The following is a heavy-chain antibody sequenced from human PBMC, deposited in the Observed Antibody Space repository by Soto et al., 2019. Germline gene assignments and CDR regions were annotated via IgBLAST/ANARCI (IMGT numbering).Heavy chain of an antibody. CDR2: ISYDGSHK. V-gene: IGHV3-30*18. CDR1: GFTFSSYG. J-gene: IGHJ6*02. CDR3: VKDGSSGWPYYYGMDV. Sequence: QVQLVESGGGVVQPGRSLRLSCAASGFTFSSYGMHWVRQATGKGLEWVAVISYDGSHKYYADSVKGRFTISRDNSTNTLDLQKSSLRAEDTALYYCVKDGSSGWPYYYGMDVWGQGTTVTVSS. D-gene: IGHD6-19*01.